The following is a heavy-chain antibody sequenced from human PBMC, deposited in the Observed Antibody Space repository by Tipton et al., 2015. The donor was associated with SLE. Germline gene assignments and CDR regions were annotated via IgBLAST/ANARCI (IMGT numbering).Heavy chain of an antibody. CDR3: ARGPYNWNPFYYYYMDV. J-gene: IGHJ6*03. Sequence: TLSLTCVVSGYSISSGYYWSWIRQPPGKGLEWIGHIFNSGSTYYNPSLKSRVTISVETSKSQFSLKVTSVTAADTAVYYCARGPYNWNPFYYYYMDVWGKGTTVTVSS. D-gene: IGHD1-20*01. V-gene: IGHV4-30-4*01. CDR1: GYSISSGYY. CDR2: IFNSGST.